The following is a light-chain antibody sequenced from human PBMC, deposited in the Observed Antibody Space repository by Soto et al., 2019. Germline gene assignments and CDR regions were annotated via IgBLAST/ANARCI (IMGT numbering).Light chain of an antibody. CDR3: TSYATGSAYV. J-gene: IGLJ1*01. V-gene: IGLV2-18*02. CDR1: SSDVGGYNR. Sequence: QSVLTQPPSVSGSPGQSVTISCTGTSSDVGGYNRVSWYQQPPGKAPKLLIYDVSNRPSGGSTRFSGSMSGNTASLTISGLQAEDEADYYCTSYATGSAYVFGPGTKLTVL. CDR2: DVS.